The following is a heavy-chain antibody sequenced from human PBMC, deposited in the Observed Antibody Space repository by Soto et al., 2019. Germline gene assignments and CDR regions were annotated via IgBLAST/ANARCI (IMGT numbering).Heavy chain of an antibody. V-gene: IGHV4-59*08. D-gene: IGHD2-15*01. CDR1: GGSISSYY. Sequence: SETLSLTCTVSGGSISSYYWSWIRQPPGKGLEWIGYIYYSGSTNYNPSLKSRVTISVDTSKNQFSLKLSSVTAADTAVYYCARQTPNRCFDIWGQGTMVTVSS. CDR2: IYYSGST. CDR3: ARQTPNRCFDI. J-gene: IGHJ3*02.